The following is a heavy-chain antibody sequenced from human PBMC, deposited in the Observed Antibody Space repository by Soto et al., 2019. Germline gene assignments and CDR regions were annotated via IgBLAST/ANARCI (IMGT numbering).Heavy chain of an antibody. CDR1: GGSISSGGYY. J-gene: IGHJ6*02. CDR3: AREGGFMITFGGVSYGMDV. CDR2: IYYSGST. V-gene: IGHV4-31*03. D-gene: IGHD3-16*01. Sequence: QVQLQESGPGLVKPSQTLSLTCTVSGGSISSGGYYWSWIRQHPGKGLEWIGYIYYSGSTYYNPALKSRVTISVDTSKNQFSLKLGSVTAAATAVYYCAREGGFMITFGGVSYGMDVWGQGTTVTVSS.